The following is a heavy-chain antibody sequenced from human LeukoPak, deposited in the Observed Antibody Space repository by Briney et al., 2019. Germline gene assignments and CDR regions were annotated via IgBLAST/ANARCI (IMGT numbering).Heavy chain of an antibody. Sequence: GGSLRLSCTVSRFTVSSNSMSWVRQAPGKGLEWVSFIYSDNTHYSDSVKGRFTISRDNSKNTLYLQMNSLRAEDTAVYYCARRAGAYSHPYDYWGQGTLVTVPS. CDR1: RFTVSSNS. V-gene: IGHV3-53*01. CDR2: IYSDNT. D-gene: IGHD4/OR15-4a*01. J-gene: IGHJ4*02. CDR3: ARRAGAYSHPYDY.